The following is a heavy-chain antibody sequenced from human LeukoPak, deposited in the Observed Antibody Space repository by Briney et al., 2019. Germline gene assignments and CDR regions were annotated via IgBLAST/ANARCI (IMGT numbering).Heavy chain of an antibody. CDR2: IYYSGST. CDR1: GGSISSGGYY. Sequence: NPSETLSLTCTVSGGSISSGGYYWSWIRQHPGKGLEWIGYIYYSGSTNYNPSLKSRVTISVDTSKNQFSLKLSSVTAADTAVYYCARRPGRGVPNYFDYWGQGTLVTVSS. V-gene: IGHV4-61*08. CDR3: ARRPGRGVPNYFDY. J-gene: IGHJ4*02. D-gene: IGHD3-10*01.